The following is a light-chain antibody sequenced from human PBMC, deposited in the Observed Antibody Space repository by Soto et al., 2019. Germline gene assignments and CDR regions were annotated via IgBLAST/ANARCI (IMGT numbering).Light chain of an antibody. V-gene: IGKV3-20*01. Sequence: IVLTQSPGTLSLSPGERATLSCRASQTGSNSYLAWYQQKSGQAPRLLIYGVSTRATCIPYRFRGSGFGTEFTLTTLRLKTEDCAVDISQHYGYPRLTFGPGNTVEIK. CDR2: GVS. CDR1: QTGSNSY. CDR3: QHYGYPRLT. J-gene: IGKJ1*01.